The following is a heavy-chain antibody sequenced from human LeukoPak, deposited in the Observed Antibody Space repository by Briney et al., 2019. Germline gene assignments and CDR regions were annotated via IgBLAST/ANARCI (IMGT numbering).Heavy chain of an antibody. V-gene: IGHV3-23*01. CDR2: ISGSGGTT. Sequence: GGSLRLSCSASGFTCSSYAMSWVRQAPGKGLEWVSTISGSGGTTYYADSVKGRFTISRDNSKNTLYLQMNSLRAEDTAVYYCAKEAYDSSGYYYGYFQHWGQGTLVIVSS. J-gene: IGHJ1*01. D-gene: IGHD3-22*01. CDR1: GFTCSSYA. CDR3: AKEAYDSSGYYYGYFQH.